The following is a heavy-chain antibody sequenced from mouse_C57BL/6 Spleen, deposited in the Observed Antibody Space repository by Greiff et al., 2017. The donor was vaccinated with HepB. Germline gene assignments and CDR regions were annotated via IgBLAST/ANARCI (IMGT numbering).Heavy chain of an antibody. V-gene: IGHV1-4*01. CDR1: GYTFTSYT. D-gene: IGHD1-1*01. CDR3: ARLGLYYGSEDY. J-gene: IGHJ2*01. CDR2: INPSSGYT. Sequence: QVQLQQSGAELARPGASVKMSCKASGYTFTSYTMHWVKQRPGRGLEWIGYINPSSGYTKYNQKFKDKATLTADKSSSTAYMQLSSLTSEDAAVYYCARLGLYYGSEDYWGQGTTLTVSS.